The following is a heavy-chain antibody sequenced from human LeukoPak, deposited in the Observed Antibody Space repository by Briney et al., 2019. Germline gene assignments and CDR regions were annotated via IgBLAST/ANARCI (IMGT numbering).Heavy chain of an antibody. CDR2: INTNTGNP. D-gene: IGHD3-10*01. V-gene: IGHV7-4-1*02. CDR1: GYTFTSYG. CDR3: ARVWFGELSTPFDY. J-gene: IGHJ4*02. Sequence: ASVKVSCKASGYTFTSYGISWVRQAPGQGLEWMGWINTNTGNPTYAQGFTGRFVFSLDTSVSTAYLQISSLKAEDTAVYYCARVWFGELSTPFDYWGQGTLVTVSS.